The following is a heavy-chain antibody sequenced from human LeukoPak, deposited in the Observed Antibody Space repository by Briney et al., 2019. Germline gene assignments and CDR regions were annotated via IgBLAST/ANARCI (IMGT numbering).Heavy chain of an antibody. J-gene: IGHJ4*02. V-gene: IGHV5-51*01. Sequence: GESLKISCTGSGYSFTNYWIAWVRQMPGKGLEWMGIIYPGDSDTRYSPSFQGQVTISADKSISTAYLQWSSLEASDTAMYFCARRAVTYNYIDYWGQGTLVTVSS. CDR3: ARRAVTYNYIDY. CDR1: GYSFTNYW. D-gene: IGHD4-17*01. CDR2: IYPGDSDT.